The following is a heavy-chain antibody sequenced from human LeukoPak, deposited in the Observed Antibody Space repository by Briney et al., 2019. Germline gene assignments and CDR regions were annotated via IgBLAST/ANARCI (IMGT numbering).Heavy chain of an antibody. CDR1: GYTFTSYA. J-gene: IGHJ5*02. D-gene: IGHD2-2*01. CDR3: ARGKLVVVPAARPGYNWFDP. Sequence: ASVKVSCKASGYTFTSYAMHWVRQAPGQRLEWMGWINAGNGNTKYSQKFQGRVTITRDTSASTACMELSSLRSEDTAVYYCARGKLVVVPAARPGYNWFDPWGQGTLVTVSS. V-gene: IGHV1-3*01. CDR2: INAGNGNT.